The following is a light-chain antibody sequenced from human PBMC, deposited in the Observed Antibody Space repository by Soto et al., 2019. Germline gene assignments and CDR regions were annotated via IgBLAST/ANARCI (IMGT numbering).Light chain of an antibody. J-gene: IGKJ5*01. V-gene: IGKV3-15*01. CDR3: QQYSSSPIT. CDR1: QSLSIY. Sequence: EMVMTQSPGSLSVSLGERATLTCKASQSLSIYLAWYQQQTGQAPRLLIYDTSSMATGLPARFSGSGSGTDFTLTISRLQHEDVAAYYCQQYSSSPITFGQGTRLEI. CDR2: DTS.